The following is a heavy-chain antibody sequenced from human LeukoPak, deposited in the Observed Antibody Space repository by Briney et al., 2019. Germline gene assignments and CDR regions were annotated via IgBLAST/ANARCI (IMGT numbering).Heavy chain of an antibody. Sequence: PGGSLRLSCAASRFTFSTYWMHWVRQAPGKGLEWVGRIKSKTDGGTTDYAAPVKGRFTISRDDSKNTLYLQMNSLKTEDTAVYYCTTDPRDYQGSWSDYWGQGTLVTVSS. CDR1: RFTFSTYW. V-gene: IGHV3-15*01. D-gene: IGHD4-11*01. CDR2: IKSKTDGGTT. J-gene: IGHJ4*02. CDR3: TTDPRDYQGSWSDY.